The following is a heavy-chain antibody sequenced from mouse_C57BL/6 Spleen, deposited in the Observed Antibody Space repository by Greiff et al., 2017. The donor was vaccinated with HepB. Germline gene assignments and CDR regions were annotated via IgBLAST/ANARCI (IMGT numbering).Heavy chain of an antibody. CDR3: ARRGDYCDY. V-gene: IGHV1-81*01. CDR2: IYPRSGNT. Sequence: QVQLKESGAELARPGASVKLSCKASGYTFTSYGISWVKQRTGQGLEWIGEIYPRSGNTYYNEKFKGKATLTADKSSSTAYMELRSLTSEDSAVYFCARRGDYCDYWGQGTTLTVSS. J-gene: IGHJ2*01. CDR1: GYTFTSYG.